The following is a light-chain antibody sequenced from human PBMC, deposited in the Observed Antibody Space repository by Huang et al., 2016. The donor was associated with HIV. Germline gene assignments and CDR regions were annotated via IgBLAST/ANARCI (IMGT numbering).Light chain of an antibody. Sequence: DIQMTQSPSSLSASVGDRVTITCRTSDNLANSLNWYQQKSGAAPVLLIYGASNLQTGVSSRFRGGGSGTDFTLTITNLRPEDFATYYCQQSHSIPHTFGQGTRLE. CDR3: QQSHSIPHT. CDR2: GAS. CDR1: DNLANS. J-gene: IGKJ2*01. V-gene: IGKV1-39*01.